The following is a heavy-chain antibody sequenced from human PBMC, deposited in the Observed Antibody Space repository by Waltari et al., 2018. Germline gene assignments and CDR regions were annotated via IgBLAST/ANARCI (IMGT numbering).Heavy chain of an antibody. Sequence: QVQLQESGPGLVKPSETLSLTCTVSGGSISSYYWSWIRQPPGKGLEWIGYIYYSGSTNYNPSPKSRVTISVDTSKNQFSLKLSSVTAADTAVYYCARGEGWYSYGHFDYWGQGTLVTVSS. CDR1: GGSISSYY. D-gene: IGHD5-18*01. V-gene: IGHV4-59*01. CDR2: IYYSGST. CDR3: ARGEGWYSYGHFDY. J-gene: IGHJ4*02.